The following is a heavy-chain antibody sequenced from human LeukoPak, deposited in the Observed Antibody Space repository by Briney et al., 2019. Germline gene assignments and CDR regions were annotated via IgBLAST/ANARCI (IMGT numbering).Heavy chain of an antibody. CDR2: IDPNSGGT. CDR1: GYTFTDYY. D-gene: IGHD3-10*01. CDR3: ARDGVVRGVIIY. V-gene: IGHV1-2*02. Sequence: ASVKVSCKTSGYTFTDYYMHWVRQAPGQGLEWMGWIDPNSGGTNYAQKFQGRATMTRDTSISTAHMELSRLTSDDTAVYYCARDGVVRGVIIYWGQGTLVTVSS. J-gene: IGHJ4*02.